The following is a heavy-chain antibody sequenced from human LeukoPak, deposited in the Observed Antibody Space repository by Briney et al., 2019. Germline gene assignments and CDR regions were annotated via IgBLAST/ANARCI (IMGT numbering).Heavy chain of an antibody. Sequence: PGRSLRLSCSAPGIPFSSYGMQWLRQAPGKGLEWVAFIWYDGSNKYYADSVKGRFTISRDNSKNTLYLQMNSLTAEDTAVYYCARDGTVTASPIGPWGGGTLVTVSS. V-gene: IGHV3-33*01. CDR2: IWYDGSNK. D-gene: IGHD4-17*01. CDR3: ARDGTVTASPIGP. CDR1: GIPFSSYG. J-gene: IGHJ5*02.